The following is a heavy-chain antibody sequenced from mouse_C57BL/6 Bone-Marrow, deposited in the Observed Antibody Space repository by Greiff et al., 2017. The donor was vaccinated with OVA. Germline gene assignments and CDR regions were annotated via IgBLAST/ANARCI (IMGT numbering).Heavy chain of an antibody. D-gene: IGHD2-1*01. CDR2: LRSKSSNYAT. CDR1: GFTFNTYA. Sequence: EVKLVESGGGLVQPKGSLKLSCAASGFTFNTYAMHWVRQAPGKGLEWVARLRSKSSNYATYYADSVKDRFTISRDDSQSMLYLQMNNLKTEDTAMYYCVRAYGNYGRFAYWGQGTLVTVSA. J-gene: IGHJ3*01. CDR3: VRAYGNYGRFAY. V-gene: IGHV10-3*01.